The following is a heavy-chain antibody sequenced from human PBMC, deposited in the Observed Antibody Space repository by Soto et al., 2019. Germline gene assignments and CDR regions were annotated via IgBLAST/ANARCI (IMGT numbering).Heavy chain of an antibody. J-gene: IGHJ4*02. D-gene: IGHD2-8*01. CDR3: VCYTSQRAMGY. CDR2: IKGDETAT. Sequence: PGGSLRLSCAASGFTFSGHWMSWVRQAPGKGLEWVANIKGDETATSYVDSVKGRFTISRDNTKKLLYLQMNSLRAEDTAVYFCVCYTSQRAMGYWGQGTLVTVS. CDR1: GFTFSGHW. V-gene: IGHV3-7*01.